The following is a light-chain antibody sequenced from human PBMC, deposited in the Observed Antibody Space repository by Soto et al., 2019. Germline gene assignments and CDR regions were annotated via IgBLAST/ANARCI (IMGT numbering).Light chain of an antibody. CDR3: QQYGSSTWT. CDR1: QSVSSSY. CDR2: GAS. Sequence: EIVLTQSPVTLSLSPGERATLSCRASQSVSSSYLAWYQQKPGQAPRLLIYGASSRATGLPDRFSGSGSGTDFTLTISRLEPEDFAVYYCQQYGSSTWTFGQGTKV. V-gene: IGKV3-20*01. J-gene: IGKJ1*01.